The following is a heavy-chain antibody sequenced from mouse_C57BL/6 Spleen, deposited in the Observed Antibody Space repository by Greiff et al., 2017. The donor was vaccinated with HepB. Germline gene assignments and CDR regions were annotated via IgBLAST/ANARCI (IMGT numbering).Heavy chain of an antibody. V-gene: IGHV14-4*01. CDR2: IDPENGDT. CDR3: TTDYGRSYWYFDV. D-gene: IGHD1-1*01. Sequence: EVQLQQSGAELVRPGASVKLSCTASGFNIKDDYMHWVKQRPEQGLEWIGWIDPENGDTEYASKFQGKATITADTSSNTAYLQLSSLTSEDTAVYYCTTDYGRSYWYFDVWGTGTTVTVSS. J-gene: IGHJ1*03. CDR1: GFNIKDDY.